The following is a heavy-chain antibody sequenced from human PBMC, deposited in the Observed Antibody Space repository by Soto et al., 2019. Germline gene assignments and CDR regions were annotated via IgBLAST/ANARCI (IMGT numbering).Heavy chain of an antibody. V-gene: IGHV4-4*07. D-gene: IGHD3-10*01. CDR2: IYTSGST. J-gene: IGHJ6*02. CDR3: ASRSGSDYNGYYYAMDV. CDR1: GGSISSYY. Sequence: QVKLPEWGPGLVKPSENLSLTCTGSGGSISSYYWSWIRQPAGKGLEWIGRIYTSGSTNYNPSLKSRVTMSVDTSKNQFSLKLSSVTAADTAVYYCASRSGSDYNGYYYAMDVWGQGTTVTVSS.